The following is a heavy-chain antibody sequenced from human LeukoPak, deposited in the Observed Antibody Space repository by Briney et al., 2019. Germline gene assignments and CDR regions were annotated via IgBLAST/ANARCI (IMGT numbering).Heavy chain of an antibody. CDR3: ATDDYYENTPLGLDSFDI. D-gene: IGHD3-22*01. CDR2: LKTKTDEGIGGTI. CDR1: GFPFRNAW. Sequence: GGSLRLSCAASGFPFRNAWMSWVRQAPGKGLEWVGRLKTKTDEGIGGTIDYGASVKGRFTISRDDSKNTLYLQMNSLKTEDTAVYYCATDDYYENTPLGLDSFDIWGQGTMVTVSS. V-gene: IGHV3-15*01. J-gene: IGHJ3*02.